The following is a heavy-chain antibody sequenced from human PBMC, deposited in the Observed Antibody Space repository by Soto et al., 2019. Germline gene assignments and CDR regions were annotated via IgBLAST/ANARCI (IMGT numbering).Heavy chain of an antibody. CDR1: GDSVSSNSAA. CDR3: ARSLSGRPNLYYYYYGMDV. V-gene: IGHV6-1*01. J-gene: IGHJ6*02. Sequence: TLSLTCAISGDSVSSNSAAWNWIRQSPSRGLEWLGRTYYRSKWYNDYAVSVKSRITINPDTSKNQFSLQLNSVTPEDTAVYYCARSLSGRPNLYYYYYGMDVWGQGTTVTVSS. D-gene: IGHD3-16*02. CDR2: TYYRSKWYN.